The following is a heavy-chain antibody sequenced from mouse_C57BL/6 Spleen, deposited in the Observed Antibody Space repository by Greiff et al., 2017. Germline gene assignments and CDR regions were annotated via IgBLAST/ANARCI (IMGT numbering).Heavy chain of an antibody. CDR2: IYPGDGDT. CDR3: ASPPHYYGSSYGYFDV. D-gene: IGHD1-1*01. CDR1: GYAFSSYW. V-gene: IGHV1-80*01. J-gene: IGHJ1*03. Sequence: QVQLQQSGAELVKPGASVKISCKASGYAFSSYWMNWVKQRPGKGLEWIGQIYPGDGDTNSNGKFKGKATLTADKSSSTAYMQLSSLTSEDSALYFCASPPHYYGSSYGYFDVWGTGTTVTVSS.